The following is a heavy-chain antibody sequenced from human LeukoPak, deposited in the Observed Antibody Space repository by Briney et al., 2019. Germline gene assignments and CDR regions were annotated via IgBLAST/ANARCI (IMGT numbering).Heavy chain of an antibody. V-gene: IGHV3-30*04. CDR3: ARAVDTAMAEFDY. J-gene: IGHJ4*02. D-gene: IGHD5-18*01. CDR1: GFTFSSYA. CDR2: ISYDGSNK. Sequence: PGGSLRLSCAASGFTFSSYAMHWVRQAPGKGLEWVAVISYDGSNKYYADPVKGRFTISRDNSKNTLYLQMNSLRAEDTAVYYCARAVDTAMAEFDYWGQGTLVTVSS.